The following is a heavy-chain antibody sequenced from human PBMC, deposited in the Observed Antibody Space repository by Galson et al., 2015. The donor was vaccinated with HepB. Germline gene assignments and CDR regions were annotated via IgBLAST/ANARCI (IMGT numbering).Heavy chain of an antibody. CDR3: TRDPGYCSGGRDERSCFGVGMDV. J-gene: IGHJ6*02. D-gene: IGHD2-15*01. Sequence: SLRLSCAASGFTFSSYEMNWVRQAPGKGLEWVGFIRSKAYGGTTEYAASVKGKFTISRDDSKSIAYLQMNSLKTEDTAVYYCTRDPGYCSGGRDERSCFGVGMDVWGQGTTVTVSS. CDR2: IRSKAYGGTT. CDR1: GFTFSSYE. V-gene: IGHV3-49*04.